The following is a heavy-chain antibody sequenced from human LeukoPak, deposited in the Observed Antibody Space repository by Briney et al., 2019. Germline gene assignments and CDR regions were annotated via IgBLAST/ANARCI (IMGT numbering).Heavy chain of an antibody. D-gene: IGHD5-24*01. V-gene: IGHV3-53*01. CDR2: FYVGGAT. CDR3: ARGDGYNFFDY. Sequence: GGSLRLSCAVSGFSVTNNYMSWVRQAPGKGLEWVSVFYVGGATYYTDSVKGRFTISRENYENKMYLQMKSLRAEDTAVYYCARGDGYNFFDYWGQGTLVTVSS. CDR1: GFSVTNNY. J-gene: IGHJ4*02.